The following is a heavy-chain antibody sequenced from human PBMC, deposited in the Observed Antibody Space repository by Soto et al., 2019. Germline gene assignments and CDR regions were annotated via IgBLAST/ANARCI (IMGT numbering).Heavy chain of an antibody. D-gene: IGHD1-26*01. CDR2: ISGSGGST. Sequence: LRLSCAASGFTFSSYAMSWVRQAPGKGLEWVSAISGSGGSTYYADSVKGRFTISRDNSKNTLYLQMNSLRAEDTAVYYCAKVLVXRELLRSKHAENDAFDIWGQGTMVTVSS. V-gene: IGHV3-23*01. CDR1: GFTFSSYA. CDR3: AKVLVXRELLRSKHAENDAFDI. J-gene: IGHJ3*02.